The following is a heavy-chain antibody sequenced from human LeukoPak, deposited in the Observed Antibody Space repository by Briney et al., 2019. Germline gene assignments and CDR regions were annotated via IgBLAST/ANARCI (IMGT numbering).Heavy chain of an antibody. CDR2: IYTSGST. D-gene: IGHD2-2*01. CDR1: GGSISSYY. Sequence: SSETLSLTCTVSGGSISSYYWSCIRQPAGKGLEWIGRIYTSGSTNYNPSLKSRVTMSVDTSKNQFPLKLSSVTAADTAVYYCAREYCSSTSCYPGPLDYYYMDVWGKGTTVTVSS. CDR3: AREYCSSTSCYPGPLDYYYMDV. V-gene: IGHV4-4*07. J-gene: IGHJ6*03.